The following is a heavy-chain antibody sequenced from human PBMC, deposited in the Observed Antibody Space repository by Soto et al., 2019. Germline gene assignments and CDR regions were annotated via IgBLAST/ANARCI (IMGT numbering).Heavy chain of an antibody. CDR2: IYYSGST. J-gene: IGHJ4*02. CDR3: ARRGDHGGLVY. V-gene: IGHV4-39*01. D-gene: IGHD3-10*01. Sequence: QLQLQESGPGLVKPSETLSLTCTVSGGSISSSSYYWGWIRQPPGKGLEWIGSIYYSGSTYYHPSLKSRVTISVDTSKNQFSLKLSSVTAADTAVYYCARRGDHGGLVYWGQGTLVTVSS. CDR1: GGSISSSSYY.